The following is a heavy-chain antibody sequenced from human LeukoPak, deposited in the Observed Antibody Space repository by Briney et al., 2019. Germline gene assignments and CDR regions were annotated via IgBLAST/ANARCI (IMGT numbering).Heavy chain of an antibody. V-gene: IGHV4-4*07. Sequence: SEPLSLTCTVSGGSITNYYWTWIRQPAGKGLEWIGRIYTSGSTNYNPSLKSRVTMSVDTSKNQFSLKLSSVTAADTAVYYCARDQGTYGSGSYLSYWGQGTLVTVSS. J-gene: IGHJ4*02. CDR3: ARDQGTYGSGSYLSY. CDR1: GGSITNYY. CDR2: IYTSGST. D-gene: IGHD3-10*01.